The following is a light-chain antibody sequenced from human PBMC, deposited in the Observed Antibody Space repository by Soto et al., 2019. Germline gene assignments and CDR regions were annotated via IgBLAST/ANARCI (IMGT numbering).Light chain of an antibody. CDR2: TAS. Sequence: DIQITQCPSSLSASVGDRVTLTFRASQSISTYLNWYQQKPGKAPDLLIYTASSLESGVPSRFSGSGSGTDFTLTISSLQPEDFATYFCQQSYSRPRTFGQGTKVDIK. CDR1: QSISTY. V-gene: IGKV1-39*01. CDR3: QQSYSRPRT. J-gene: IGKJ1*01.